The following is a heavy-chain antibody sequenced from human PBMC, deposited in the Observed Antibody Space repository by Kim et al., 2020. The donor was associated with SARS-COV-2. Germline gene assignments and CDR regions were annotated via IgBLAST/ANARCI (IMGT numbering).Heavy chain of an antibody. Sequence: YEEHGKGRFTITRDDSKNAMYLQMSKLKTEDTAVYYCTKDQIAVTSTENYWGQGTLVTVSS. V-gene: IGHV3-15*01. CDR3: TKDQIAVTSTENY. D-gene: IGHD6-19*01. J-gene: IGHJ4*02.